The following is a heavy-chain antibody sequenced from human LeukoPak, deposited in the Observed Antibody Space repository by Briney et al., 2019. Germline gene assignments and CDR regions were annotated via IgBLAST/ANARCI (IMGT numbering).Heavy chain of an antibody. CDR1: GYTLTELS. CDR3: AIVVPAPIGRGDYYYMDV. Sequence: ASVKVPCKVSGYTLTELSMHWVRQAPGKGLEWMGGFDPEDGETIYAQKFQGRVTMTEDTSTDTAYMELSSLRSEDTAVYYCAIVVPAPIGRGDYYYMDVWGKGTTVTVSS. J-gene: IGHJ6*03. CDR2: FDPEDGET. D-gene: IGHD2-2*01. V-gene: IGHV1-24*01.